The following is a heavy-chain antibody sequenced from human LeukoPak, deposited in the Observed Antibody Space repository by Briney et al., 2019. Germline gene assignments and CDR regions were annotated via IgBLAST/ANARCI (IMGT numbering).Heavy chain of an antibody. CDR3: ARSPSYSSSWYALDS. Sequence: GGSLRLSCAASGFSFSGYDMHWVRQATGKGLEWVSAIGTAGDTYYSDSVRGRFTISRENAKNSLDLQMHSLRAGDTAVYYCARSPSYSSSWYALDSWGQGTLVTVSS. D-gene: IGHD6-13*01. V-gene: IGHV3-13*01. CDR1: GFSFSGYD. CDR2: IGTAGDT. J-gene: IGHJ4*02.